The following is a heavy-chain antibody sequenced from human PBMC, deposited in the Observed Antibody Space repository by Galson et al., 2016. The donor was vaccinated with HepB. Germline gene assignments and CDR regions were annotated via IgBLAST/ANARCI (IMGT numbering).Heavy chain of an antibody. J-gene: IGHJ4*02. CDR2: MSFTGSPK. V-gene: IGHV3-30*04. CDR1: GFTFSDYV. Sequence: SLRLSCAASGFTFSDYVMHWVRQAPGKGLEWVAVMSFTGSPKSYADSVKGRFTISRDNSKNTLYLQMNSLRAEDTALYYCARDVFPNWLYGGPLESWGQGTPVTVSS. D-gene: IGHD3-16*01. CDR3: ARDVFPNWLYGGPLES.